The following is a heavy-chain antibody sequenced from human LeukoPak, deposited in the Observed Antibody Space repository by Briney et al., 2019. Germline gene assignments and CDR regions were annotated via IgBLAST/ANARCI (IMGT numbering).Heavy chain of an antibody. D-gene: IGHD3-9*01. J-gene: IGHJ5*02. CDR3: AKGTKAHILTAYMRDRWFDP. Sequence: ASVKVSCKASGYTFTGYYMHWVRQAPGQGLEWMGWINPNSGDTNYAQKFQGRVTMTRDTSISTAYMELSRLRSDDTAVYYCAKGTKAHILTAYMRDRWFDPWGQGTLVTVSS. CDR2: INPNSGDT. V-gene: IGHV1-2*02. CDR1: GYTFTGYY.